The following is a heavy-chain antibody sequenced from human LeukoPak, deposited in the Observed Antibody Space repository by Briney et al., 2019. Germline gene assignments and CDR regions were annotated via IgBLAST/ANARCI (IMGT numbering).Heavy chain of an antibody. CDR2: ISYDGSNK. CDR3: ARDLIAAAGGGWLDP. V-gene: IGHV3-30*04. CDR1: GFTFSSYA. J-gene: IGHJ5*02. Sequence: GGSLRLSCAASGFTFSSYAMHWVRQAPGKGLEWVAVISYDGSNKYYADSVKGRFTISRDNSKNTLYLQMNSLRAEDTAVYYCARDLIAAAGGGWLDPWGQGTLVTVSS. D-gene: IGHD6-13*01.